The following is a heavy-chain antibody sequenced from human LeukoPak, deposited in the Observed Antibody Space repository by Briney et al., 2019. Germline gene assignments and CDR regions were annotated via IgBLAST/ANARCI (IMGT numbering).Heavy chain of an antibody. CDR3: ARVKEAFSARDAFDI. V-gene: IGHV6-1*01. CDR2: TYYRSKWYN. J-gene: IGHJ3*02. CDR1: GDSVSSNSAT. Sequence: SQTLSLTCAISGDSVSSNSATWNWIRQSPSRGLEWLGRTYYRSKWYNDYAVSVKSRITINPDTSKNQFSLHLKSVTPEDTAVYYCARVKEAFSARDAFDIWGQRTVVTVSS. D-gene: IGHD6-19*01.